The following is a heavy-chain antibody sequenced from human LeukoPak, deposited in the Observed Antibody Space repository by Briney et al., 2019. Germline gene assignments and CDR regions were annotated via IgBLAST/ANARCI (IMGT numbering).Heavy chain of an antibody. CDR2: IHYDGSNK. D-gene: IGHD2-21*01. CDR1: GFTFSSYG. CDR3: AKAPVTTCSGAYCYPFDY. J-gene: IGHJ4*02. Sequence: PGGSLRLSCAASGFTFSSYGMHWVRQAPGKGLEWVAFIHYDGSNKFYADSVKGRFTISRDSSKNTLYLQMNRLRAEDAAVYYCAKAPVTTCSGAYCYPFDYWGQGTLVTVSS. V-gene: IGHV3-30*02.